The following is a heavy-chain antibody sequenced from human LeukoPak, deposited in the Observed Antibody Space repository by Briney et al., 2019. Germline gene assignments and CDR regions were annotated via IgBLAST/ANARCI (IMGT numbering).Heavy chain of an antibody. V-gene: IGHV4-59*01. CDR2: IYYSGST. D-gene: IGHD6-13*01. CDR1: AGSISSYY. CDR3: ARWYSSSWYREYFDY. Sequence: PSETLSLTCSVSAGSISSYYWSWIRQPPGKGLEWIGYIYYSGSTNYNPSLKSRVTISVDTSKNQFSLKLSSVTAADTAVYYCARWYSSSWYREYFDYWGQGTLVTVSS. J-gene: IGHJ4*02.